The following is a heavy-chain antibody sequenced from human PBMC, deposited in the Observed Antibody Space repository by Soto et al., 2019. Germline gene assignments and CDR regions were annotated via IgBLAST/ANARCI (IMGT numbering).Heavy chain of an antibody. CDR3: VRDGTKTLRDWFDP. V-gene: IGHV4-4*07. CDR1: GASISGYY. Sequence: QVQLQESGPGLVKPSETLSLTCTVSGASISGYYWSWIQKSAGKGLEWIGRIYATGTTDYNPSLKSRVMMSVDTSKKPFSLRLRSVTAADTAVYYCVRDGTKTLRDWFDPWGQGISVTVSS. J-gene: IGHJ5*02. D-gene: IGHD1-1*01. CDR2: IYATGTT.